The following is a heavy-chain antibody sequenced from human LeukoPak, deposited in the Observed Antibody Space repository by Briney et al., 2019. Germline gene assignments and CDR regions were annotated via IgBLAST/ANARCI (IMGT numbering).Heavy chain of an antibody. Sequence: SETLSLTCTVSGGSISSSSYYWSWIRQPPGKGLEWIGYVYYSGGITYNPSLKSRVTISVDTTKNQFSLRLTSVTAADTSVYYCARGGYYFDFWGQGTLVTVSS. CDR1: GGSISSSSYY. J-gene: IGHJ4*02. CDR3: ARGGYYFDF. D-gene: IGHD3-16*01. CDR2: VYYSGGI. V-gene: IGHV4-61*01.